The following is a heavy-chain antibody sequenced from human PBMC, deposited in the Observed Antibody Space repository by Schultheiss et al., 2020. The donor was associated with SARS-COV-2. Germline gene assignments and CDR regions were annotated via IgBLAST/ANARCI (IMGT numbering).Heavy chain of an antibody. J-gene: IGHJ5*02. V-gene: IGHV3-30*04. CDR3: ARDGVVVPAANPDTFDP. Sequence: GESLKISCAASGFTFSSYAMHWVRQAPGKGLEWVAVISYDGSNKYYADSVKGRFTISRDNSKNTLYLQMNSLRAEDTAVYYCARDGVVVPAANPDTFDPWGQGTLVTVSS. CDR1: GFTFSSYA. D-gene: IGHD2-2*01. CDR2: ISYDGSNK.